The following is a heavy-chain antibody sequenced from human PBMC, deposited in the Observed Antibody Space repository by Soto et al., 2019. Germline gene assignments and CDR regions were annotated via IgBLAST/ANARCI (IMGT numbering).Heavy chain of an antibody. CDR3: ARSGGATPGGYLDWFDP. CDR1: GFTFSDYY. Sequence: QVQLVESGGGLVKPGGSLRLSCAASGFTFSDYYISWLRQAPGKGLEWVSYISSSSSYTNYADSVKGRFTISRDNAKNSLYLPMHSPRAKDTAVYYCARSGGATPGGYLDWFDPWGQGTLVTVSS. CDR2: ISSSSSYT. J-gene: IGHJ5*02. D-gene: IGHD1-26*01. V-gene: IGHV3-11*05.